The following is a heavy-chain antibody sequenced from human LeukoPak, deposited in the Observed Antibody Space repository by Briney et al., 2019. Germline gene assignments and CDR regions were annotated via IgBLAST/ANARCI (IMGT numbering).Heavy chain of an antibody. V-gene: IGHV1-69*13. CDR2: IIPIFGTA. CDR3: ARGKAFMIVVANDAFDI. Sequence: SVKVSCKASGGTFCSYAISWVRQAPGQGLEWMGGIIPIFGTANYAQKFQGRVTITADESTSTAYMELSSLRSEDTAVYYCARGKAFMIVVANDAFDIWGQGTMVTVSS. CDR1: GGTFCSYA. D-gene: IGHD3-22*01. J-gene: IGHJ3*02.